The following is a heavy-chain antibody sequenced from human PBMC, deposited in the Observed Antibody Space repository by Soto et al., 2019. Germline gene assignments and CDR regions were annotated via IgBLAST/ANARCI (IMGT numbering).Heavy chain of an antibody. CDR2: ISSSSTT. Sequence: GGSLRLSCAASGFTFSIYSMNWVRQAPGKGLEWVSYISSSSTTYYADSVKGRFTISRDNAKNSLYLQMNSLRAEDTAVYYCAREXAGIAAAVDYWGQGTLVTVSS. J-gene: IGHJ4*02. D-gene: IGHD6-13*01. CDR1: GFTFSIYS. CDR3: AREXAGIAAAVDY. V-gene: IGHV3-48*01.